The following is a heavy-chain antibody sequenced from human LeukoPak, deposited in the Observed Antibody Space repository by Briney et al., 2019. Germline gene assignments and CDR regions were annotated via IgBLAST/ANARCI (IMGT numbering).Heavy chain of an antibody. Sequence: PGGSLRLSCAASRFTLSDYYMSWIRQAPGKGLEWVSYISSSGSTIYYADSVKGRFTISRDNAKNSLYLQMNSLRAEDTAVYYCARLDSDGYVVDYWGQGTLVTVSS. D-gene: IGHD5-18*01. J-gene: IGHJ4*02. CDR1: RFTLSDYY. V-gene: IGHV3-11*01. CDR2: ISSSGSTI. CDR3: ARLDSDGYVVDY.